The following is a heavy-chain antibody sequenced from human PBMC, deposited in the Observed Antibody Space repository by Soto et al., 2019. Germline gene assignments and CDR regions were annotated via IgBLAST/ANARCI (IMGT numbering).Heavy chain of an antibody. V-gene: IGHV4-34*01. CDR2: INHSGST. CDR1: GGSFSGYY. Sequence: SETLSLTYAVYGGSFSGYYWSWIRQPPGKGLEWIGEINHSGSTNYNPSLKSRVTISVDPSKNQFSLKLSSVTAADTAVYYCARIYRLQESFLSTDYYYYYMDVWGKGTTVTVSS. CDR3: ARIYRLQESFLSTDYYYYYMDV. J-gene: IGHJ6*03. D-gene: IGHD2-2*02.